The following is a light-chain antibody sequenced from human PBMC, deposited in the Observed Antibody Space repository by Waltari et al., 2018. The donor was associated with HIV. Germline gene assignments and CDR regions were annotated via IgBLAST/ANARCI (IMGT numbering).Light chain of an antibody. J-gene: IGLJ1*01. Sequence: QSVLTQPPSAPGTPGKRVTISCSGGSPQLGANVVTWYQLLHGRAPSLPIDATNQRPSGVPVRFSGSKSGTSASLAISGLQSEDEGDDYCATWDNGLNGRHVFGTGTQVTV. CDR3: ATWDNGLNGRHV. CDR2: ATN. V-gene: IGLV1-44*01. CDR1: SPQLGANV.